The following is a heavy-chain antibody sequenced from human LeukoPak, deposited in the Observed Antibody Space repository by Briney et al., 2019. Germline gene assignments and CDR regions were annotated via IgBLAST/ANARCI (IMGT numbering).Heavy chain of an antibody. CDR2: INPNSGGT. J-gene: IGHJ4*02. Sequence: GASVKVSCKASGYTFTGYYMHWVRQAPGQGLEWMGWINPNSGGTNYAQKFQGRVTMTRDTSISTAYMELSRLRSDDTAVYYCAREYYYDSSGYIGYWGQGTLVTVSS. V-gene: IGHV1-2*02. CDR1: GYTFTGYY. D-gene: IGHD3-22*01. CDR3: AREYYYDSSGYIGY.